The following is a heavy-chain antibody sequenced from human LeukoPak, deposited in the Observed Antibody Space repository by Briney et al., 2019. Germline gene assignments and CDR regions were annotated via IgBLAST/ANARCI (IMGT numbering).Heavy chain of an antibody. Sequence: GGSLRLSCAASGFTFSSYSMNWVRQAPGKGLEWVSSITSSGRYIYYADSVKGRFTISRDNSKNTLYLQMNSLRAEDTAVYYCARDRGYWGQGTLVTVSS. CDR1: GFTFSSYS. V-gene: IGHV3-21*04. CDR3: ARDRGY. J-gene: IGHJ4*02. CDR2: ITSSGRYI.